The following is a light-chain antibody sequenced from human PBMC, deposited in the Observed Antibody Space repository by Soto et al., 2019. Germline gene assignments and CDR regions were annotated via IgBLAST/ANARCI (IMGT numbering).Light chain of an antibody. Sequence: EIVLTQSPATLSLSPGERATLSCRASQSVTTYLGWYQQKPGQAPRLLIFGASNRATGISARFSGSGSGTDFTLTISSLEPEDFAIYYCQQRDNWPHTFGQGTRLEIK. V-gene: IGKV3-11*01. J-gene: IGKJ5*01. CDR3: QQRDNWPHT. CDR2: GAS. CDR1: QSVTTY.